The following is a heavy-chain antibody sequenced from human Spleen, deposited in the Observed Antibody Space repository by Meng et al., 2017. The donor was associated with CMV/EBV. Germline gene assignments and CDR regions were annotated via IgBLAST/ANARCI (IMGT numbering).Heavy chain of an antibody. J-gene: IGHJ3*02. Sequence: ASVKVSCKASGYNFTGYYMHWVRQAPGQGLEWMGWINSHSGVTTYAQKFQGRVTMTRDTSISTAYMELTRLKSDDTAMYYCARSGGGYYAFNMWGQGTVVTVSS. CDR2: INSHSGVT. CDR3: ARSGGGYYAFNM. CDR1: GYNFTGYY. D-gene: IGHD5-12*01. V-gene: IGHV1-2*02.